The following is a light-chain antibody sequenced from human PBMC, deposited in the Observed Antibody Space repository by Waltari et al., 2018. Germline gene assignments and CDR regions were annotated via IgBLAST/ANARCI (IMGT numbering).Light chain of an antibody. J-gene: IGKJ4*01. CDR2: GAS. Sequence: ETVLAQSPGTLSLSLGDSATLSCRASQSVGRDYLAWYQQKPGQAPRLLIYGASGRATGIPARFSGSGSGTDFTLTITRLEPEDFAVYYCQQYGSSPLTFGGGTKVDIK. CDR1: QSVGRDY. V-gene: IGKV3-20*01. CDR3: QQYGSSPLT.